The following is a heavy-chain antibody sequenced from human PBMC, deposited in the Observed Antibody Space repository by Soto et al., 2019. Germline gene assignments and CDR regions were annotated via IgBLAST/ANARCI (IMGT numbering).Heavy chain of an antibody. CDR2: IFYTGST. D-gene: IGHD6-13*01. CDR3: ARVSPPFSSSWDQYFDY. CDR1: GGSISSYY. J-gene: IGHJ4*02. V-gene: IGHV4-59*08. Sequence: SETLSLTCSVSGGSISSYYWSWIRQPPGKGLEWVGYIFYTGSTNYNPSLKSRVTISVDTSKNQFSLKVKSVTAADTAVYYCARVSPPFSSSWDQYFDYWGQGTLVTVSS.